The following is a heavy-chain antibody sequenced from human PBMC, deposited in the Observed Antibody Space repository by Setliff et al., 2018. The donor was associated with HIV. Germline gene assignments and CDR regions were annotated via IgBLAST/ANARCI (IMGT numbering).Heavy chain of an antibody. V-gene: IGHV1-24*01. CDR3: ATGKLSGSGSPIYNWFDP. Sequence: ASVKVSCKASGYTFTSYYLHWLRQAPGKGLEWMGGSDPEDGNKMYAQKLQGRVTMTEDTSTDTAYMELSSLRSEDTAVYYCATGKLSGSGSPIYNWFDPWGQGTLVTVSS. CDR2: SDPEDGNK. D-gene: IGHD3-10*01. CDR1: GYTFTSYY. J-gene: IGHJ5*02.